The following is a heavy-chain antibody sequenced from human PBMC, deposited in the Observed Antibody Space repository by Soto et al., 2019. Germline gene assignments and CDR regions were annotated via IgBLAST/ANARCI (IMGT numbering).Heavy chain of an antibody. CDR2: ISGYNANT. V-gene: IGHV1-18*01. D-gene: IGHD3-16*01. CDR1: GYSFTRYG. Sequence: QVQLVQSGAEVKKPGASVKVSCKASGYSFTRYGISWVRQAPGQGLEWMGWISGYNANTNYPENLQGRVTMTTDTSTSTAYMEVRNLISDDTAVYYCARMGDVPYYSYGRGVWGQGTTVTVSS. J-gene: IGHJ6*02. CDR3: ARMGDVPYYSYGRGV.